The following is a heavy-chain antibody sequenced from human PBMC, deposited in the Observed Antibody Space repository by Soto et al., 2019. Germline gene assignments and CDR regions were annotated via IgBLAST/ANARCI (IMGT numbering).Heavy chain of an antibody. V-gene: IGHV3-23*01. CDR3: AKLRWGSDNWFDP. Sequence: TASGFTFSSYAMSWVRQTPGKGLEWVSAISGSGDSTYYADSVKGRFTISRDNSKNTLYLQMNSLRAEDTAVYYCAKLRWGSDNWFDPWGQGTLATVSS. CDR1: GFTFSSYA. CDR2: ISGSGDST. D-gene: IGHD3-10*01. J-gene: IGHJ5*02.